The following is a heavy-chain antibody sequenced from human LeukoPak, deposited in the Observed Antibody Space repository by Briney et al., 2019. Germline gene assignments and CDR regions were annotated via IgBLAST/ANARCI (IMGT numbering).Heavy chain of an antibody. J-gene: IGHJ6*02. CDR1: GYTFTSYG. CDR2: ISAYNGNT. V-gene: IGHV1-18*01. Sequence: ASVKVSRKASGYTFTSYGISWVRQAPGQGLEWMGWISAYNGNTNYAQKLQGRVTMTTDTSTSTAYMELRSLRSDDTAVYYCARVTMVRGVDYYYYGMDVWGQGTTVTVSS. CDR3: ARVTMVRGVDYYYYGMDV. D-gene: IGHD3-10*01.